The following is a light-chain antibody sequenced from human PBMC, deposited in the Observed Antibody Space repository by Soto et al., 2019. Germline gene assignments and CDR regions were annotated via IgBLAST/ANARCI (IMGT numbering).Light chain of an antibody. V-gene: IGKV3-11*01. CDR2: NAS. J-gene: IGKJ4*01. Sequence: EIVLTQSPATMSLSPGERATLSCRASQTVCNYLAWYQQKPGQAPRLLIYNASNRATGIPVRFSGSGSGTDFTLTISSQEPEDFALYYCQHHSNWPRTFGGGTKVEIK. CDR1: QTVCNY. CDR3: QHHSNWPRT.